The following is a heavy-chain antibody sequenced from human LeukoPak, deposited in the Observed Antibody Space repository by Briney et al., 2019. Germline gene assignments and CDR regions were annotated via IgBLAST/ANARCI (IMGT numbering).Heavy chain of an antibody. CDR1: GGSFSGYY. CDR3: ARAPMVLSYDAFDI. CDR2: INHSGST. Sequence: SEPLALTCAVYGGSFSGYYWSWIRQPPGKALDWIGEINHSGSTNYNPSLKSRVPISVDTSKNQFSLKLSSVTAADTAVYYCARAPMVLSYDAFDIWCQGTMVTVSS. V-gene: IGHV4-34*01. D-gene: IGHD4/OR15-4a*01. J-gene: IGHJ3*02.